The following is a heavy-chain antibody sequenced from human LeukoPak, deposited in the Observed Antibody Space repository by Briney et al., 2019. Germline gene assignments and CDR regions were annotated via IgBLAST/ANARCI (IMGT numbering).Heavy chain of an antibody. CDR1: GYTFTSYG. V-gene: IGHV1-18*01. CDR2: ISAYNGNT. Sequence: GASVKVSCKASGYTFTSYGISWVRQAPGQGLEWMGWISAYNGNTNYAQKLQGRVTMTTDTSTSTAYMELRSLRSEDTAVYYCARDPETYYYGSGISFDYWGQGTLVTVSS. D-gene: IGHD3-10*01. CDR3: ARDPETYYYGSGISFDY. J-gene: IGHJ4*02.